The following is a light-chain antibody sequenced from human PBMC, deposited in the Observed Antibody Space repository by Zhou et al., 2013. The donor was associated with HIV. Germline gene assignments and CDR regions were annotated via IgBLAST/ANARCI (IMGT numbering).Light chain of an antibody. Sequence: DIQMTQSPSSLSASVGDRVTITCRASQAIYNYLAWYQQKPGKVPKLLIHLASTLLSGVPSRFSGSVSGTDFTLTISSLQPEDFATYYCQQSYSTPPTFGQGTRLEIK. V-gene: IGKV1-27*01. CDR3: QQSYSTPPT. J-gene: IGKJ5*01. CDR1: QAIYNY. CDR2: LAS.